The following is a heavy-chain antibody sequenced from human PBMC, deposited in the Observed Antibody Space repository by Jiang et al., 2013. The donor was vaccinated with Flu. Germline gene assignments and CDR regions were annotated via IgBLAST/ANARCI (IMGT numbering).Heavy chain of an antibody. CDR2: IFDSGST. V-gene: IGHV4-59*01. CDR1: GGSLSRYY. CDR3: ATGVGFTKRMLQFDS. J-gene: IGHJ4*02. Sequence: GPGLVKPSETLSLTCTVSGGSLSRYYWSWIRQPPGKGLEWIGYIFDSGSTNYNPSLKSRVTISVDTSKNQFSLKLNSVTAADTAVYYCATGVGFTKRMLQFDSWGQGTLVTVSS. D-gene: IGHD2-8*01.